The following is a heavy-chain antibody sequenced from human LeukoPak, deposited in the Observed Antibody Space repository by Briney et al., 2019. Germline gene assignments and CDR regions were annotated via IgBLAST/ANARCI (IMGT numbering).Heavy chain of an antibody. J-gene: IGHJ4*02. CDR3: ARAKPKNMVRGLIMRRESRYYFDY. CDR1: GFTFSGFA. D-gene: IGHD3-10*01. V-gene: IGHV3-73*01. CDR2: IRSKADTYAT. Sequence: GGSLRLSCAASGFTFSGFAVHWVRQASGKGLEWVGRIRSKADTYATAYVASVKGRFTISRDDSKNTAYLQMNSLKTEDTAVYYCARAKPKNMVRGLIMRRESRYYFDYWGQGTLVTVSS.